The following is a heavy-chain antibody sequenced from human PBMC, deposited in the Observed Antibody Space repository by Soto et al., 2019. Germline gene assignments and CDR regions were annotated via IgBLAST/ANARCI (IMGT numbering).Heavy chain of an antibody. D-gene: IGHD3-22*01. CDR3: ARDSTYDSSGYYGYY. Sequence: VQLVESGGGLVKPGGSLRLSCAASGFTFSSYSMNWVRQAPGKGLEWVSSISSSSSYIYYADSVKGRFTISRDNAKNSLYLQMNSLRAEDTAVYYCARDSTYDSSGYYGYYWGQGTLVTVSS. V-gene: IGHV3-21*01. J-gene: IGHJ4*02. CDR2: ISSSSSYI. CDR1: GFTFSSYS.